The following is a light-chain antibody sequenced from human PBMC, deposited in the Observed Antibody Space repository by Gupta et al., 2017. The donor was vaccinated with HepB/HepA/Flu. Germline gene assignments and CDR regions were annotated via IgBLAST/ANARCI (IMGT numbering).Light chain of an antibody. CDR2: AAS. CDR3: QQNDSTLTWT. J-gene: IGKJ1*01. CDR1: QSISSY. Sequence: DIQMTQSPSSLSASVGDRVTITCRASQSISSYLNWYQQKPGKAPKLLIYAASSLQSGVPSRFSGSGYGTDFTLTISSRQPEDFATYYCQQNDSTLTWTFGQGTKVEIK. V-gene: IGKV1-39*01.